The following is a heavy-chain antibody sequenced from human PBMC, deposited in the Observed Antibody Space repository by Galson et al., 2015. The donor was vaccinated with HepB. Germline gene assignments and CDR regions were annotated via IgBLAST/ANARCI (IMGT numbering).Heavy chain of an antibody. CDR1: GFTFSSYG. D-gene: IGHD3-3*01. Sequence: SLRLSCAASGFTFSSYGMHWVRQAPGKGLEWVAVISYDGSNKYYADSVKGRFTISRDNSKNTLYLQMNSLRAEDTAVYYCAKDLLRLRFLEWFPTGGYYYGMDVWGQGTTVTVSS. J-gene: IGHJ6*02. CDR3: AKDLLRLRFLEWFPTGGYYYGMDV. V-gene: IGHV3-30*18. CDR2: ISYDGSNK.